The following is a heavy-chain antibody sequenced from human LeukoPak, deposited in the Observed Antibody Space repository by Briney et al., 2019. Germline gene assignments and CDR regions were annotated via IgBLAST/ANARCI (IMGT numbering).Heavy chain of an antibody. J-gene: IGHJ4*02. CDR3: VREILYCSGGSCYRGPFDT. Sequence: PSETLSLTCAVSGGSISDYYWTWLRQPPGKVLEWIGYIHYSGRTSYNPSLKTRVFFSVDTSQNQFSLKLNSVTAADTAVYYCVREILYCSGGSCYRGPFDTWGQGTLVTVSA. V-gene: IGHV4-59*12. CDR1: GGSISDYY. D-gene: IGHD2-15*01. CDR2: IHYSGRT.